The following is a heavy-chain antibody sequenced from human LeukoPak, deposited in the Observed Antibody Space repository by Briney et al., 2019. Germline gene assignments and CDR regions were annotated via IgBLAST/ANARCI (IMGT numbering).Heavy chain of an antibody. D-gene: IGHD6-19*01. CDR2: IYDSGST. Sequence: SETLSLTCTVSGGSISSYFWSWIRQSPGKGLEWIGYIYDSGSTNYNSSLKSRVTISLDTPKKQFSLRLNSVTAADTAVYYCARSSGWYGTNYLWGQGTLVTVSS. CDR3: ARSSGWYGTNYL. J-gene: IGHJ4*02. V-gene: IGHV4-59*01. CDR1: GGSISSYF.